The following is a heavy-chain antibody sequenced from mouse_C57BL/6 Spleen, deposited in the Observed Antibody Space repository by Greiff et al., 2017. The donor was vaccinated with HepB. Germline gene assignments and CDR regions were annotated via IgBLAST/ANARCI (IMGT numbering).Heavy chain of an antibody. D-gene: IGHD1-1*01. CDR2: ILPGSGST. J-gene: IGHJ2*01. CDR1: GYTFTGYW. CDR3: ARYPPYYYGSSYVNYCDY. Sequence: QVQLQQSGAELMKPGASVKLSCKATGYTFTGYWIEWVKQRPGHGLEWIGEILPGSGSTNYNEKFKGKATITADTSSNTAHMQLSSLTNEDSAIYYCARYPPYYYGSSYVNYCDYWGQGTTLTVSS. V-gene: IGHV1-9*01.